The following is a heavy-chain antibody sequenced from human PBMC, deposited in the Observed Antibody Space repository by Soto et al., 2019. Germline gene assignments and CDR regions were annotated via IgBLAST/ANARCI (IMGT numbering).Heavy chain of an antibody. CDR3: ARVKAVGATDY. Sequence: PGGSLRLSCAASGFTFSSYEMNWVRQAPGKGLEWVSYISSSGSTIYYADSVKGRFTISRDNARNSLYLQMNSLGAEDTAVYYCARVKAVGATDYWGQGTLVTVSS. J-gene: IGHJ4*02. CDR2: ISSSGSTI. V-gene: IGHV3-48*03. D-gene: IGHD1-26*01. CDR1: GFTFSSYE.